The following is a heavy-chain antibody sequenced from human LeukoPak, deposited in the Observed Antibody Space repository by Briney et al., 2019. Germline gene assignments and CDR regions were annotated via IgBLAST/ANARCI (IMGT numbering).Heavy chain of an antibody. CDR1: GFTVSSNY. D-gene: IGHD2-15*01. Sequence: AGGSLRLSCAASGFTVSSNYMSWVRRAPGKGLEWVSVIYSGGSTYYADSVKGRFTISRDNSKNTLYLQMNSLRAEDTAVYYCAKDRGYCSGGSCATIVYYFDYWGQGSLVTVSS. CDR2: IYSGGST. J-gene: IGHJ4*02. CDR3: AKDRGYCSGGSCATIVYYFDY. V-gene: IGHV3-53*05.